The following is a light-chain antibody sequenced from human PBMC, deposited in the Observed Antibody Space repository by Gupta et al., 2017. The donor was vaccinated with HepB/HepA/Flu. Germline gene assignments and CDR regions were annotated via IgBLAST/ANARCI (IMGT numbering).Light chain of an antibody. CDR3: LQDFLYPWT. Sequence: AIQMTQSPSSLSASVGDRVIITCRASQDIRNELGWYQQKPGKAPKLLIYAASSLQSGVPSRFSGSGSGTDFTLTINSLQPEDFATYYCLQDFLYPWTFGQGTKVEIK. CDR1: QDIRNE. V-gene: IGKV1-6*01. CDR2: AAS. J-gene: IGKJ1*01.